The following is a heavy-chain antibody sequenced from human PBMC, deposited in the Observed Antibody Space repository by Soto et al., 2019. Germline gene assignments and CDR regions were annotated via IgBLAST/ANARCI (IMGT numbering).Heavy chain of an antibody. V-gene: IGHV3-33*01. CDR3: AREPQHCSSTSCYLPYYYYGMDV. CDR1: GFTFSSYG. CDR2: IWYDGSNK. D-gene: IGHD2-2*01. Sequence: GGSLRLSCAASGFTFSSYGMHWVRQAPGKGLEWVALIWYDGSNKYYADSVKGRFTISRDNSKNTLYLQMNSLRAEDTAVYYCAREPQHCSSTSCYLPYYYYGMDVWGQGTTVTVSS. J-gene: IGHJ6*02.